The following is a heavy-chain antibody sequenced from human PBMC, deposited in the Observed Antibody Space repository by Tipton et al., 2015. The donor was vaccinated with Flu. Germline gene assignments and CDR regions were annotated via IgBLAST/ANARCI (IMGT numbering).Heavy chain of an antibody. D-gene: IGHD2-2*01. CDR3: ARDPSLGMPDYFDY. CDR2: IHHSGNT. V-gene: IGHV4-38-2*02. Sequence: LRLSCSVSGDSIVSLYYWAWIRQPPGKGLEWIGNIHHSGNTYQNPSLKSRVTISVDKSKNQFSLKLTPVTAADTAVYYCARDPSLGMPDYFDYWGQGILVTASS. CDR1: GDSIVSLYY. J-gene: IGHJ4*02.